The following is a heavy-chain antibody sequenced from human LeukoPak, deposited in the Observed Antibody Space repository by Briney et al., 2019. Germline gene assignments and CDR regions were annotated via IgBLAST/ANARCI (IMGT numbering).Heavy chain of an antibody. Sequence: SETLSLTCTVSGVSISSYYWSWIRQPPGKGLEWIGYIYYSGSTDYNPSLKSRGTISVDTSKNQFSLKLSSVTAADTAVYYCARGPGYSNYVFYFDYWGQGTLVTVSS. V-gene: IGHV4-59*01. D-gene: IGHD4-11*01. CDR3: ARGPGYSNYVFYFDY. J-gene: IGHJ4*02. CDR2: IYYSGST. CDR1: GVSISSYY.